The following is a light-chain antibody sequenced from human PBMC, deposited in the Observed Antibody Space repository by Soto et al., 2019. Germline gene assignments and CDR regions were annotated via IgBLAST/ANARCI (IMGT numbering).Light chain of an antibody. V-gene: IGLV1-47*01. CDR1: SSNIGTNY. J-gene: IGLJ2*01. CDR3: ATWDDSLSGPGV. Sequence: QSVLTQPPSASGTPGQRITISCSESSSNIGTNYLYWYQQLPGTAPKLLIYKNNQRPSGVPDRFSGSKSGTSASLAISGLRSEDEADYYCATWDDSLSGPGVFGGGTKLTVL. CDR2: KNN.